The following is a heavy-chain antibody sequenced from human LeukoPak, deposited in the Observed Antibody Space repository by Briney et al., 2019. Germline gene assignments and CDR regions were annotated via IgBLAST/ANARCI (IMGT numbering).Heavy chain of an antibody. CDR1: AFSFSNYN. J-gene: IGHJ4*02. CDR3: AKDPTHYRVWDYYETIGLSY. D-gene: IGHD3-22*01. Sequence: PGGSLRLSCAASAFSFSNYNMNWVRQAPGKGLEWVSSITSSGSYIYYADSVKGRFTISRDNSKNTLNLHMNSLRAEDTAVYYCAKDPTHYRVWDYYETIGLSYWGQGTLVTVSS. V-gene: IGHV3-21*01. CDR2: ITSSGSYI.